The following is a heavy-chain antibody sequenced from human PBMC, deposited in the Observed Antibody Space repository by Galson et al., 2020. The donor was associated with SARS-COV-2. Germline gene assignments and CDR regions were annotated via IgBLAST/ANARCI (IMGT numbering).Heavy chain of an antibody. D-gene: IGHD3-10*01. CDR2: TYYRSKWYN. V-gene: IGHV6-1*01. J-gene: IGHJ6*02. Sequence: SQTPPLTCAIPGDSVSSNSAAWNWASQSPPRGLAWLGRTYYRSKWYNDYAVSVKSRITINPDTSKNQSSLQLNSGTPEETAVYYCARVPNRGGYYYYGMDVWGQGTTVTVSS. CDR1: GDSVSSNSAA. CDR3: ARVPNRGGYYYYGMDV.